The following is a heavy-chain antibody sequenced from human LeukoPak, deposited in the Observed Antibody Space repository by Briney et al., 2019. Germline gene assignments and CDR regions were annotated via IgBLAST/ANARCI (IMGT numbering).Heavy chain of an antibody. Sequence: ASVKVSCKASGYTFTGYYMHWVRQAPGQGLEWMGWINPYSGGTNYAQKFQGRVTMTRDTSISTAYMELSRLRSDDTAVYYCARSYDSSGYSDYWGQGTLVTVSS. V-gene: IGHV1-2*02. J-gene: IGHJ4*02. D-gene: IGHD3-22*01. CDR1: GYTFTGYY. CDR2: INPYSGGT. CDR3: ARSYDSSGYSDY.